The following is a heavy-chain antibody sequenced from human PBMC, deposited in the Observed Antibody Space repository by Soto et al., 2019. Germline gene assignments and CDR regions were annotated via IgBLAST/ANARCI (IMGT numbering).Heavy chain of an antibody. D-gene: IGHD6-19*01. CDR1: GFTFRSYA. Sequence: EVQLLESGGGLVQPGGSLRLSCEGSGFTFRSYAMSWVRQVPGKGLEWVSAIGNSGTRTYYVDSVKGRFTISRDNSKNTLFLQLNNMRVEDTAVYYCAKDPGSSAWYPGYNYYYYRGVWGKGTRVIVSS. CDR2: IGNSGTRT. CDR3: AKDPGSSAWYPGYNYYYYRGV. J-gene: IGHJ6*03. V-gene: IGHV3-23*01.